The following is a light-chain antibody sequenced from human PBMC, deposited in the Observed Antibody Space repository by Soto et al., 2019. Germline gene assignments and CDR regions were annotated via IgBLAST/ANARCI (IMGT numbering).Light chain of an antibody. CDR1: QSVSSW. V-gene: IGKV1-5*03. CDR3: QQYNSAWT. CDR2: TAS. Sequence: DIQMTQSPSTLSASVGDRVTITCRASQSVSSWLAWYQQKPGKALNLLIYTASSLESGVPSRFSGSGSGTEFTLTISSLQPDDFATYYCQQYNSAWTFGQGTTVEI. J-gene: IGKJ1*01.